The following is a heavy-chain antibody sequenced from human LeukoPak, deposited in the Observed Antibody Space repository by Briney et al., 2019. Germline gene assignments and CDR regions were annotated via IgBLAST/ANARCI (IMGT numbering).Heavy chain of an antibody. CDR2: INPSGGST. D-gene: IGHD3-3*01. CDR1: GYTFTSYY. CDR3: ASQTVGSGYYTVYYYYYMDV. V-gene: IGHV1-46*01. Sequence: ASVKVSCKASGYTFTSYYMHWVRQAPGQGLEWMGIINPSGGSTSYAQKFQGRVTMTRDTSTSTVYMELSSLRSEDTAVYYCASQTVGSGYYTVYYYYYMDVWGKGTTVTVSS. J-gene: IGHJ6*03.